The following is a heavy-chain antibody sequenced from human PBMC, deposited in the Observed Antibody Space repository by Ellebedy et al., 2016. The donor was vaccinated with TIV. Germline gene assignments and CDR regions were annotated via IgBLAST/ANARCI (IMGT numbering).Heavy chain of an antibody. CDR2: IYYSGTT. D-gene: IGHD3-16*01. Sequence: GSLRLSCTVSGGSMTRSSYYWAWIRQPPGKGLEWIGSIYYSGTTYYNPSLKSRVTISVDTSKNQFSLKLSSVTAADTAVYYCARNLVIFTFEKWYFDLWGCGTLVSVSS. J-gene: IGHJ2*01. V-gene: IGHV4-39*01. CDR1: GGSMTRSSYY. CDR3: ARNLVIFTFEKWYFDL.